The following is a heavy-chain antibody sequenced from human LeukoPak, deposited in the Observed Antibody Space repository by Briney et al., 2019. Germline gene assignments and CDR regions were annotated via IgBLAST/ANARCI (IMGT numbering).Heavy chain of an antibody. CDR3: ARERETFGIIDS. CDR2: IGSSSSTI. CDR1: GFSFPTHS. V-gene: IGHV3-48*04. Sequence: GGSLRLSCAASGFSFPTHSFHWVRQSPGEGLEWVAYIGSSSSTIYQAKSMKGRISISRDNAKNSLFLQMSSLRVEDTAVYYCARERETFGIIDSWGQGTLVAVSS. J-gene: IGHJ4*02. D-gene: IGHD1-14*01.